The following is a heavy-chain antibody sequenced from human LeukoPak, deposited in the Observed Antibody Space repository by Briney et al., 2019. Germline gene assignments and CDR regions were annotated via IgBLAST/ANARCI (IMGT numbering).Heavy chain of an antibody. CDR1: GFTFNDYY. CDR2: ISSSGSTM. D-gene: IGHD3-3*01. J-gene: IGHJ4*02. V-gene: IGHV3-11*04. Sequence: GGSLRLSCEASGFTFNDYYMSWVRQAPGKGLEWLSYISSSGSTMYYADSVKGRFTISRDNAKNSLYLRMNSLRVEDMAVYYCARYTLISDYDFWSGYYNGPFDFWGQGTLVTVSS. CDR3: ARYTLISDYDFWSGYYNGPFDF.